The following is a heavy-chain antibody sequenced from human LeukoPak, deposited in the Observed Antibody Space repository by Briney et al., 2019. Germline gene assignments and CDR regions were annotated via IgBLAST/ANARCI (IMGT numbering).Heavy chain of an antibody. Sequence: GGSLRLSCTASGFTFGDYAMSWFRQAPGKGLEWVGFIRSKAYGGTTEYAASVKGRFTISRDDSKSIAYLQMNSLKTEDTAVYYCTREQYSSSWYEVDYWGQGTLVTVSS. CDR2: IRSKAYGGTT. CDR3: TREQYSSSWYEVDY. V-gene: IGHV3-49*03. J-gene: IGHJ4*02. CDR1: GFTFGDYA. D-gene: IGHD6-13*01.